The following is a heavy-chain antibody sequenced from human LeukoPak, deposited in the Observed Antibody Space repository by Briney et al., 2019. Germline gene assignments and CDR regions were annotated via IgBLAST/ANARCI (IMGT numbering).Heavy chain of an antibody. D-gene: IGHD3-10*01. CDR3: ARLPAGSGSLSYFDY. J-gene: IGHJ4*02. CDR2: INHSGST. Sequence: SETLSLTCAVYGGSFSGYYWSWIRQPPGKGLEWIGEINHSGSTYYNPSLKSRVTISVDTSKSQFSLKLSSVTAADTAVYYCARLPAGSGSLSYFDYWGQGTLATVSS. CDR1: GGSFSGYY. V-gene: IGHV4-34*01.